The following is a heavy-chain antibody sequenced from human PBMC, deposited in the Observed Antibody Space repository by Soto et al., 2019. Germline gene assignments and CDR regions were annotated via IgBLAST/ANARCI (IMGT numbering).Heavy chain of an antibody. CDR3: ARDVAVSGSGRWFDP. Sequence: QVQLQQSGPGLVKPSETLSLTCTVSGGSISSFYWSWIRQSAGKGLEWIGRISSSGTTNYNPSVQGRVTMSVDTSKNQFSLRLTSATAADTAVYYCARDVAVSGSGRWFDPWGQGTLVTVSS. CDR2: ISSSGTT. CDR1: GGSISSFY. D-gene: IGHD3-10*01. J-gene: IGHJ5*02. V-gene: IGHV4-4*07.